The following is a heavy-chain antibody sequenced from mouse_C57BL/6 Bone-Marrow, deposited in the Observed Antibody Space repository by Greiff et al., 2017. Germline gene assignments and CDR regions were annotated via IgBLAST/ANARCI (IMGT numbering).Heavy chain of an antibody. D-gene: IGHD2-5*01. J-gene: IGHJ2*01. V-gene: IGHV1-54*01. CDR1: GYAFTNYL. Sequence: VQLQQSGAELVRPGTSVKVSCKASGYAFTNYLIEWVKQRPGQGLEWIGVINPGSGGTNYNEKFKGKATLTADKSSSTAYMRLSSLTSEDSAVYFCARQGGSNLYYFDYWGQGTTLTVSS. CDR2: INPGSGGT. CDR3: ARQGGSNLYYFDY.